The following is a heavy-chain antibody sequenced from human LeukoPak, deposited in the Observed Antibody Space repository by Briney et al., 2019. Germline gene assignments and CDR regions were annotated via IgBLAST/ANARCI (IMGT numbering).Heavy chain of an antibody. V-gene: IGHV1-69*06. CDR1: GGTFSSYA. CDR3: ARDRDDILTGYTRFDP. J-gene: IGHJ5*02. D-gene: IGHD3-9*01. Sequence: SVKVSCKAFGGTFSSYAISWVRQAPGQGLEWMGGIIPIFGTANYAQKFQGRVTITADKSTSTAYMELSSLRSEDTAVYYCARDRDDILTGYTRFDPWGQGTLVTVSS. CDR2: IIPIFGTA.